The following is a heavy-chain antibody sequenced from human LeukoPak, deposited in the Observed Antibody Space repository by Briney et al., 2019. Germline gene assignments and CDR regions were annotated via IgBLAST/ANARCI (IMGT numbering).Heavy chain of an antibody. V-gene: IGHV4-59*12. CDR2: IYYSGST. CDR1: GGSISSYY. Sequence: KPSETLSLTCTVSGGSISSYYWSWIRQPPGKGLEWIGYIYYSGSTNYNPSLKSRVTISVDTSKNQFSLKLSSVTAAGTAVYYCARDYGDYEHYLDYWGQGTLVTVSS. D-gene: IGHD4-17*01. J-gene: IGHJ4*02. CDR3: ARDYGDYEHYLDY.